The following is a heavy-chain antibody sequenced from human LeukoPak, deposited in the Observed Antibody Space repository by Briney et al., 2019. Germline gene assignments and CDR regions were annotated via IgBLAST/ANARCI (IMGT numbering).Heavy chain of an antibody. V-gene: IGHV3-23*01. CDR3: AKGNKNGGSYYFDY. CDR2: ISGSGGYT. CDR1: GFTFSSYG. Sequence: GGSLRLSCAASGFTFSSYGMRWVRQAPGKGLEWVSGISGSGGYTDYADSVKGRFTISRDNYKNTLYLQMNSLRVEDTAVYYCAKGNKNGGSYYFDYWGQGTLVTVSS. J-gene: IGHJ4*02. D-gene: IGHD1-26*01.